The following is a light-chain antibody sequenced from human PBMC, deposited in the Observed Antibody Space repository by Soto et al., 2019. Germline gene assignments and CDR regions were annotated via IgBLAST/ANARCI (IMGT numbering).Light chain of an antibody. CDR1: SSDVGGYDY. CDR3: QAYDSSLSGVV. J-gene: IGLJ2*01. V-gene: IGLV2-8*01. CDR2: EVT. Sequence: QSVLTQPPSASGSPGQTVTISCTGTSSDVGGYDYVSWYQQHPGEAPKLIIYEVTKRPSGVPDRFSGSKSGNTASLTVSGLQAEDEADYYCQAYDSSLSGVVFGGGTKVTVL.